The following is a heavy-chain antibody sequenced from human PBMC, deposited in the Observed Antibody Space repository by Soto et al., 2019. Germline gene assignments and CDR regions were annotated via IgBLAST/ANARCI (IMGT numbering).Heavy chain of an antibody. CDR1: GFTFSSYS. CDR3: AREPNYYDSSGYDGYYFDY. D-gene: IGHD3-22*01. J-gene: IGHJ4*02. Sequence: EVQLVESGGGLVKPGGSLRLSCAASGFTFSSYSMNWVRQAPGKGLEWVSSISSSSSYIYYADSVKGRFTISRDNAKNSLYLQMNSLRAEDTAVYYCAREPNYYDSSGYDGYYFDYWGQGTLVTVSS. V-gene: IGHV3-21*01. CDR2: ISSSSSYI.